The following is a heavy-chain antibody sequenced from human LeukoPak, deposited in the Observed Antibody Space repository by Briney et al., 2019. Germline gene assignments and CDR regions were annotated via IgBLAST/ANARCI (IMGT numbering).Heavy chain of an antibody. CDR3: ARTSSYVHDAFDI. J-gene: IGHJ3*02. V-gene: IGHV3-74*01. Sequence: PGGSLRLSCAASGFTFSSYWMHWVRQAPGKGLVWVSRINSDGGSTSYADSVKGRFTISRDNAKNTLYLQMNSLRAEDTAVYYCARTSSYVHDAFDIWGQGTMVTVSS. D-gene: IGHD3-16*01. CDR2: INSDGGST. CDR1: GFTFSSYW.